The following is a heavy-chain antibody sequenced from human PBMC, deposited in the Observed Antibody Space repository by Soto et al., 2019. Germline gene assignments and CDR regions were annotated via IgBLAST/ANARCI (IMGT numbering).Heavy chain of an antibody. V-gene: IGHV4-59*02. J-gene: IGHJ6*02. CDR3: ARDSRVDYDYVWGSYRPYYYYGMDV. D-gene: IGHD3-16*02. CDR1: GGSVSSYY. Sequence: SETLSLICTVSGGSVSSYYWGWIRQPPGKGLEWIGYIYYSGSTNYNPSLKSRVTISVDTSKNQFSLKLSSVTAADTAVYYCARDSRVDYDYVWGSYRPYYYYGMDVWGQGTTVTVSS. CDR2: IYYSGST.